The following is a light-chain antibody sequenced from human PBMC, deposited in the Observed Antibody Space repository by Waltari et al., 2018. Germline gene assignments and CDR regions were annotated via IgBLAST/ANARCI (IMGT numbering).Light chain of an antibody. CDR1: QSVLYSSNNKNY. CDR3: QQYYSTLWT. CDR2: WAS. J-gene: IGKJ1*01. V-gene: IGKV4-1*01. Sequence: VMTQSPDSLAVSLGERATLNCKARQSVLYSSNNKNYLAWYQQKPGQPPKLLIYWASTRESGVPDRFSGSGSGTDFTLTISSLQAEDVAVYYCQQYYSTLWTFGQGTKVEIK.